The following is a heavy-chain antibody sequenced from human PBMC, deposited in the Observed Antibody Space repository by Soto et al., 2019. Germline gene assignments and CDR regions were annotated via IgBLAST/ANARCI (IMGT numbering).Heavy chain of an antibody. J-gene: IGHJ4*02. CDR3: ASIARGGGSMIVGPFDY. D-gene: IGHD3-22*01. V-gene: IGHV4-61*01. CDR2: IYYSGST. CDR1: GGSVSSGSYY. Sequence: SETLSLTCTVSGGSVSSGSYYWSWIRQPPGKGLEWIGYIYYSGSTNYNPSLKSRVTISVDTSKNQFSLKLSSVTAADTAVYYCASIARGGGSMIVGPFDYWGQGTLVTVSS.